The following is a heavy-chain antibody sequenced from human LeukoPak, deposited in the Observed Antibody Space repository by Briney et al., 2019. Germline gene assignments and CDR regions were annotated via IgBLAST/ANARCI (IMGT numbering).Heavy chain of an antibody. CDR3: AKARAAMVTDY. J-gene: IGHJ4*02. Sequence: GGSLRLSCAASGFTFSSYNMNWVRQAPGKGLEWVSYISSSSTIYYADSVKGRFTISRDNAKNSLYLQMNSLRAEDTAVYYCAKARAAMVTDYWGQGTLVTVSS. V-gene: IGHV3-48*01. CDR1: GFTFSSYN. CDR2: ISSSSTI. D-gene: IGHD5-18*01.